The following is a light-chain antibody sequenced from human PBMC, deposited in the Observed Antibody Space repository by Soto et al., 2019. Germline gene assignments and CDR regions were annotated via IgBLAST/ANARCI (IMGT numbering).Light chain of an antibody. CDR2: GST. CDR3: SSYTTSYTQV. V-gene: IGLV1-40*01. Sequence: QSVLTQPPSVSGAPGQRVTISCTGSSSNIGAGHVVHWYQQFPGRAPNLLIYGSTNRPSGVPDRFSGSKSGTSASLAITGLQAEDEADYYCSSYTTSYTQVFGGGTKLTVL. CDR1: SSNIGAGHV. J-gene: IGLJ2*01.